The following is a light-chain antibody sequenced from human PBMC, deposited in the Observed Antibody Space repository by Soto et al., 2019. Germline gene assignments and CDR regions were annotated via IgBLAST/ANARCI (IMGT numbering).Light chain of an antibody. CDR2: GAS. J-gene: IGKJ2*01. V-gene: IGKV3-15*01. CDR1: QSVSSD. Sequence: EIVMTQSPATLSVSPGERVTLSCRASQSVSSDLAWYLQKPGQAPSLLVYGASTRATGMPARFSGSGSGTEFTLTISSLQSEDFAVYYCQQYNNWPHTFGQGTKLDIK. CDR3: QQYNNWPHT.